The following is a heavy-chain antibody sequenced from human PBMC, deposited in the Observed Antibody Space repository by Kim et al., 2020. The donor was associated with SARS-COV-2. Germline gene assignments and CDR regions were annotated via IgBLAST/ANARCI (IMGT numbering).Heavy chain of an antibody. CDR3: ARDSGMATINEGGFDY. D-gene: IGHD5-12*01. J-gene: IGHJ4*02. CDR2: IYYSGST. V-gene: IGHV4-59*01. Sequence: SETLSLTCTVSGGSISSYYWSWIRQPPGKGLEWIGYIYYSGSTNYNPSLKSRVTISVDTSKNQFSLKLSSVTAADTAVYYCARDSGMATINEGGFDYWGQGTLVTVSS. CDR1: GGSISSYY.